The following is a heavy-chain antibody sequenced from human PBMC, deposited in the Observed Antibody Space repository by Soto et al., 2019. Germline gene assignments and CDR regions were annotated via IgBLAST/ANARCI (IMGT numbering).Heavy chain of an antibody. V-gene: IGHV1-46*03. J-gene: IGHJ4*02. Sequence: ASVKVSCKASGYSFSNSYVVWVRQAPGQGLEWMGVINPAGGSTTYAQKFQDRVTMTRDTSTSTVYIELISLRSEDTAVFYCARVFGTYYDILTGLGGGHFNYWGQGTQVPVP. CDR1: GYSFSNSY. D-gene: IGHD3-9*01. CDR2: INPAGGST. CDR3: ARVFGTYYDILTGLGGGHFNY.